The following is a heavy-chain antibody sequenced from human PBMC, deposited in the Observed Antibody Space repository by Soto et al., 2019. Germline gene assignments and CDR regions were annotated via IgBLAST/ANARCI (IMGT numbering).Heavy chain of an antibody. Sequence: EVQLVESGGGLVQPGTSLRLSCAASGFTFSNYWMHWVRQAPGKGLVWVSRLNSDWSGTSYADSVKGRFTISRDNAKNTLYLQMNSLRAEDTAVYYCAKGGGKTIDYWGQGTLVTVSS. V-gene: IGHV3-74*01. J-gene: IGHJ4*02. CDR1: GFTFSNYW. CDR3: AKGGGKTIDY. CDR2: LNSDWSGT. D-gene: IGHD2-15*01.